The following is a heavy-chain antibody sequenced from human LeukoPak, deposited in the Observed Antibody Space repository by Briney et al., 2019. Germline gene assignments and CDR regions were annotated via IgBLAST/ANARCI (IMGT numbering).Heavy chain of an antibody. CDR2: ISSSSTI. J-gene: IGHJ5*02. Sequence: TGGSLRLSCAASGFTFSSYSMNWVRQAPGKGLEWVSYISSSSTIYYADSVKGRFTISSDNAKNSLYLQMNSLRAEDTAVYYSARSPLTTVTTNWFDPWGQGSLVTVSS. D-gene: IGHD4-17*01. V-gene: IGHV3-48*01. CDR3: ARSPLTTVTTNWFDP. CDR1: GFTFSSYS.